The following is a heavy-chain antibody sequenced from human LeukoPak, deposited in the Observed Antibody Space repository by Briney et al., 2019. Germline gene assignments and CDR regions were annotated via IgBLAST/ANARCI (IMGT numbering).Heavy chain of an antibody. CDR1: GYSFTSYW. CDR3: AKIDRQYCSRSSCYALDY. D-gene: IGHD2-2*01. V-gene: IGHV5-51*01. CDR2: IYPGDSDT. J-gene: IGHJ4*02. Sequence: GESLKISCKCSGYSFTSYWIGWVRQMPGKGLEWMGIIYPGDSDTRYSPSFQGQVHISVDKSISTACLQWSSLKASDTAIYYCAKIDRQYCSRSSCYALDYWGQGTQVTVSS.